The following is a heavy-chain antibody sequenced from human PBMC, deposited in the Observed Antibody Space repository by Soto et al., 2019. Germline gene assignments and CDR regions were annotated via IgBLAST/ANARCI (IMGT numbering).Heavy chain of an antibody. V-gene: IGHV1-69*01. CDR2: IIPIFNIT. D-gene: IGHD3-16*01. CDR1: GGTFISYV. J-gene: IGHJ6*01. Sequence: QVLLVQSGAQVKHPVSSVKVSCKASGGTFISYVYNWVRQAPGQGLEWMGGIIPIFNITNFAQKFQGRMTSTADESTTSASMEQSSRRPEYTAVYYGTGWPTLSWATAGIYVLWQGSTV. CDR3: TGWPTLSWATAGIYV.